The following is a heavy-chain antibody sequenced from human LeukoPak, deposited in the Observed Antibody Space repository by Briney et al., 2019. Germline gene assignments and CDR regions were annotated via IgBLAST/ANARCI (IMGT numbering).Heavy chain of an antibody. V-gene: IGHV1-24*01. Sequence: GASVKVSCKASGYTFTSYDINWVRQATGQGLEWMGGFDPEDGETIYAQKFQGRVTMTEDTSTDTAYMELSSLRSEDTAVYYCARERTPSAIRLIDYWGQGTLVTVSS. CDR1: GYTFTSYD. D-gene: IGHD1-14*01. CDR2: FDPEDGET. J-gene: IGHJ4*02. CDR3: ARERTPSAIRLIDY.